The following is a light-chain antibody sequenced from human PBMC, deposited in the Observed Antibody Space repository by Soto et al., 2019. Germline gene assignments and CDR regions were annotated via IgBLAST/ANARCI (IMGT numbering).Light chain of an antibody. J-gene: IGKJ1*01. CDR2: GAS. CDR3: PQRQSWPRT. Sequence: EIVRTQAAAALCVSPGERATLSSRASQSVTSNLSWYQQKPGQAPRLLIYGASTRATGVPARFSGSGSGTDFTLTISDVQPEDFAVYYSPQRQSWPRTFGQGTKVDIK. CDR1: QSVTSN. V-gene: IGKV3-15*01.